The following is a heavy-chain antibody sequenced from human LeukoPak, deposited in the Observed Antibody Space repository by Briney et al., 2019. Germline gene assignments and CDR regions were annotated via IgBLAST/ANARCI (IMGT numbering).Heavy chain of an antibody. CDR2: ISNSGSSI. D-gene: IGHD7-27*01. CDR3: GRGHWGLDY. J-gene: IGHJ4*02. V-gene: IGHV3-21*05. Sequence: GGSLRLSCAASGFTFSSYAMTWIRQAPGKGLEWVSYISNSGSSIYYADSVKGRFTTSRDNAKSSLYLQMNSLRAEDTAVYYCGRGHWGLDYWGQGALVTVSS. CDR1: GFTFSSYA.